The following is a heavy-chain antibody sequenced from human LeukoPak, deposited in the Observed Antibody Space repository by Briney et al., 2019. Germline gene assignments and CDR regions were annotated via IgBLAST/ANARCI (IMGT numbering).Heavy chain of an antibody. D-gene: IGHD4-17*01. J-gene: IGHJ4*02. V-gene: IGHV1-69*06. CDR3: ARDLMGDYGDWSFDY. CDR1: GGTFSSYA. Sequence: SVKVSCKASGGTFSSYAISWVRQAPGQGLEWMGGIIPIFGTANYAQKFQGRVTITADKSTSTAYMGLSSLRSEDTAVYYCARDLMGDYGDWSFDYWVQGTLVTVSS. CDR2: IIPIFGTA.